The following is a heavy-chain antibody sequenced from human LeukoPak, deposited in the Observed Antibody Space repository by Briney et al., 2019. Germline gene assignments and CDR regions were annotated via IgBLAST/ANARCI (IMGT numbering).Heavy chain of an antibody. V-gene: IGHV3-21*01. Sequence: PGGSLRLSCAASGFTFSSYSMNWVRQAPGKGLEWVSSISSSSSYIYYADSVKGRFTISRDNAKSSLYLQMNSLRAEDTAVYYCASSARPDAFDIWGQGTMVTVSS. CDR1: GFTFSSYS. CDR2: ISSSSSYI. J-gene: IGHJ3*02. D-gene: IGHD6-6*01. CDR3: ASSARPDAFDI.